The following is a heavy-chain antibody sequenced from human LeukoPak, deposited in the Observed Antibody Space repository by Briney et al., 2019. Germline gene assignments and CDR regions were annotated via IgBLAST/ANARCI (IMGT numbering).Heavy chain of an antibody. CDR3: ATAVATAMWTY. Sequence: SVNVSFKASGGTFSSYAISGVRQAPGQGLEWMGRIIPILGRANYAQKFQGRVTITADKSTRPASMELRSLRSEATAVSYCATAVATAMWTYWGQGPLVTASS. CDR2: IIPILGRA. V-gene: IGHV1-69*04. CDR1: GGTFSSYA. D-gene: IGHD5-18*01. J-gene: IGHJ4*02.